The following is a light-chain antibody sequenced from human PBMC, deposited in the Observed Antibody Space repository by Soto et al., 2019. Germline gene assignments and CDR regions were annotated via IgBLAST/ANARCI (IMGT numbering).Light chain of an antibody. CDR1: LNVNSY. V-gene: IGKV3-11*01. J-gene: IGKJ5*01. CDR3: QQRQYWPPIT. CDR2: DAS. Sequence: EIVMTQSPASLSVSPGERATLSCRASLNVNSYLAWYQQKPGQAPRLLIYDASNRAAGIPARFSGSGSGTDFTLTISSLEPEDFAIYYCQQRQYWPPITFGQGTRLEIK.